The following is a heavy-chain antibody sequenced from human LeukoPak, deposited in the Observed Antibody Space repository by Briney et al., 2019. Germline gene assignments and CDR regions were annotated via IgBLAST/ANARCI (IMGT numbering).Heavy chain of an antibody. J-gene: IGHJ3*02. CDR2: IKQDGTEE. CDR1: GFMFSNYW. D-gene: IGHD3-10*01. Sequence: GGSLRLSCAASGFMFSNYWMSWARQAPGKGLEWVATIKQDGTEEYYTDSVKGRFIISRDNAKNSLHLQMNSLRAEDTAVYYCARIAEWFGGPDAFDIWGQGTMVTVSS. V-gene: IGHV3-7*01. CDR3: ARIAEWFGGPDAFDI.